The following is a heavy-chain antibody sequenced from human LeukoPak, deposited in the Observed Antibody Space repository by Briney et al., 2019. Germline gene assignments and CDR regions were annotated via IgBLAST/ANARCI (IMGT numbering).Heavy chain of an antibody. V-gene: IGHV1-2*02. D-gene: IGHD2-21*02. J-gene: IGHJ4*02. Sequence: ASVKVSCKASGYTFTGYYMHRVRQAPGQGLEWMGWINPNSGGTNYAQKFQGRVTMTRYTSISTAYMELSRLRSDDTAVYYCARASAYCGGDCYSGFFDYWGRGTLVTVSS. CDR2: INPNSGGT. CDR1: GYTFTGYY. CDR3: ARASAYCGGDCYSGFFDY.